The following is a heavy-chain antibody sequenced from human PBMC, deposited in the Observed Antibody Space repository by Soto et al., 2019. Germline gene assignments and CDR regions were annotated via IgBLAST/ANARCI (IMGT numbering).Heavy chain of an antibody. Sequence: EVQLLESGGGLVQPGGSLRLSCAASGFTFSSYAMSWVRQAPGKGLEWVSAISAGGGSTYYADSVKGRFTMSRDNSKNTLYVQMNSLRAEDTAVYYCAKILEYNYIPHCWGQGTLVTVSS. CDR2: ISAGGGST. J-gene: IGHJ4*01. V-gene: IGHV3-23*01. CDR3: AKILEYNYIPHC. CDR1: GFTFSSYA. D-gene: IGHD1-20*01.